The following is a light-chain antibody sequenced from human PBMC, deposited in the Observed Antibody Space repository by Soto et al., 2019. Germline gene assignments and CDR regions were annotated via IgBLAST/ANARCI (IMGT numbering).Light chain of an antibody. V-gene: IGKV3-11*01. CDR3: QQLSNWPLT. J-gene: IGKJ4*01. CDR1: QSVSSY. CDR2: DAS. Sequence: ETVLTQSPATLSLSPGERATLSCRASQSVSSYLAWYQQKPGQAPRLLISDASNRATGIPARFSGSGSGTDFTLTISSLEPEDFAVYYCQQLSNWPLTFGGETKVEIK.